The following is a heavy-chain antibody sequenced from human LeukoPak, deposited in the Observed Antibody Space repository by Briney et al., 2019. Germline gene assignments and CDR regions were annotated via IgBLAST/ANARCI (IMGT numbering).Heavy chain of an antibody. CDR3: ARDAQSYGSDKGDY. J-gene: IGHJ4*02. Sequence: GGSLRLSCAASGFTFSGYWMRWVRQAPGKGLERVSYISSSSSTIYYADSVKGRFTISRDNAKNSVYLQMNSLTDEDTAVYYCARDAQSYGSDKGDYWGQGTLVTVSS. CDR2: ISSSSSTI. CDR1: GFTFSGYW. V-gene: IGHV3-48*02. D-gene: IGHD3-10*01.